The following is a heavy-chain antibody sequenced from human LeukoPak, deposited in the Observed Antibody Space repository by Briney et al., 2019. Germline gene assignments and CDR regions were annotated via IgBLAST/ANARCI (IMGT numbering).Heavy chain of an antibody. Sequence: SETLSLTCTVSGGSISSYYWSWIRRPPGKGLEWIGYIYYSGSTNYNPSLKSRVTISVDTSKNQFSLKLSSVTAADTAVYYCARDDSGSYPANDAFDIWGQGTMVTVSS. J-gene: IGHJ3*02. CDR3: ARDDSGSYPANDAFDI. CDR2: IYYSGST. V-gene: IGHV4-59*01. D-gene: IGHD1-26*01. CDR1: GGSISSYY.